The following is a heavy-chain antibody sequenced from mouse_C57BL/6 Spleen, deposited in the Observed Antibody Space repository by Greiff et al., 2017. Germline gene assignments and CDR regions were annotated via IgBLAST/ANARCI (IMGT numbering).Heavy chain of an antibody. CDR2: ISGGGGYT. CDR3: ARHGIYYDYPFAY. V-gene: IGHV5-9*01. CDR1: GFTFSSYT. J-gene: IGHJ3*01. Sequence: EVKLEESGGGLVKPGGSLKLSCAASGFTFSSYTMSWVRQTPEKRLEWVATISGGGGYTYYPDSVKGRFTISSDNAKNTLYLQMSSLRSEDTALYCCARHGIYYDYPFAYWGQGTLVTVSA. D-gene: IGHD2-4*01.